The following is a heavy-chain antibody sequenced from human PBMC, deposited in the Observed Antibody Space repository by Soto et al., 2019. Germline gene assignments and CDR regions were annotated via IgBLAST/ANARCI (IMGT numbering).Heavy chain of an antibody. CDR3: ARGYGRSNWYTSFNP. CDR1: GFILSTYG. J-gene: IGHJ5*02. V-gene: IGHV3-30*03. Sequence: WLSMILSCAASGFILSTYGMHWVRQAPGKGLEWVAMISHDGNAQYYVDSVKGRFSVSRDTSKNTLHLHMNSLRSEDTGLYYCARGYGRSNWYTSFNPSGNGTLVTLSA. CDR2: ISHDGNAQ. D-gene: IGHD6-13*01.